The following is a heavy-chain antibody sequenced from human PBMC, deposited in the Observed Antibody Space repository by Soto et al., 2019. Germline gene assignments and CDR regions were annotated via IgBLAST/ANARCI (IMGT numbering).Heavy chain of an antibody. CDR1: GGSISSYY. J-gene: IGHJ5*02. CDR3: ARDRYYDFWSGYYNWFDP. D-gene: IGHD3-3*01. CDR2: IYTSGST. Sequence: SETLSLTCTVSGGSISSYYWSWIRHPAGKGLEWIGRIYTSGSTNYNPSLKSRVTMSVDTSKNQFSLKLSSVTAADTAVYYCARDRYYDFWSGYYNWFDPWGQGTLVTSPQ. V-gene: IGHV4-4*07.